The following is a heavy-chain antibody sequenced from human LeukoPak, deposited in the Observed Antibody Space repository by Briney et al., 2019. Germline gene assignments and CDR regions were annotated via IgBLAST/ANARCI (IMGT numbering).Heavy chain of an antibody. CDR3: AKDGRGYNYADFEY. D-gene: IGHD5-18*01. Sequence: GGSLRLSCAASGFIFSSYWMHWVRQAPGKGLEWVSSISGIDDYTYYAESVKGRFTISRDNSRGTLYLQLNSLRAEDTAVYYCAKDGRGYNYADFEYWGQGTLVTVSS. CDR1: GFIFSSYW. V-gene: IGHV3-23*01. J-gene: IGHJ4*02. CDR2: ISGIDDYT.